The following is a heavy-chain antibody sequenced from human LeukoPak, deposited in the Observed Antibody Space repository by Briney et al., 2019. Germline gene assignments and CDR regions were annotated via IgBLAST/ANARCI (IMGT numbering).Heavy chain of an antibody. CDR2: IYSGGST. V-gene: IGHV3-53*01. CDR1: GFTFSSNY. CDR3: ARDPSSGWYYFDY. Sequence: GGSLRLSCAASGFTFSSNYMSWVRQAPGKGLEWVSVIYSGGSTYYADSVKGRFTISRDNSKNTLYLQMNSLRAEDTAVYYCARDPSSGWYYFDYWGQGTLVTVSS. D-gene: IGHD6-19*01. J-gene: IGHJ4*02.